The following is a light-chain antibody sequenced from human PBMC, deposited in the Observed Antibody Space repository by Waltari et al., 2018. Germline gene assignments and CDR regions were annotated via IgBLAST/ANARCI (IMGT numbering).Light chain of an antibody. CDR1: QSVNNY. Sequence: EFVLTQSPATLCLSPGERVTLSCRASQSVNNYLAWYQQKPGQAPRLLIYDASSRATGIPARFSGNGSGTDFTLTISSLEAEDFAVYYCQQRSIRPPAYSFGQGTRLEIK. J-gene: IGKJ2*03. CDR2: DAS. CDR3: QQRSIRPPAYS. V-gene: IGKV3-11*01.